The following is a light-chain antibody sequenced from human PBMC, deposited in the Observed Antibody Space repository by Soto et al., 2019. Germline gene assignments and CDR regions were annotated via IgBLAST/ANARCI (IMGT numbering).Light chain of an antibody. J-gene: IGKJ4*01. Sequence: EIVLTQSPATLSLSPGERATLSCRASQSVSNRYLAWYQQKPGQAPRLLIYDASSRATGIPDRFSGSGSGTDFTLTISSLEPEDFAVYYCQQRSNWPLTFGGGTKVDIK. CDR3: QQRSNWPLT. CDR1: QSVSNRY. CDR2: DAS. V-gene: IGKV3D-20*02.